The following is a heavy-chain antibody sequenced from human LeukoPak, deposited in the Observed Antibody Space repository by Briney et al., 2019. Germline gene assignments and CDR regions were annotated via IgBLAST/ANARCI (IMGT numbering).Heavy chain of an antibody. J-gene: IGHJ4*02. CDR1: RFTFSDYS. Sequence: PGGSLRLSCAASRFTFSDYSMNWVRQAPGKGLEWVAAISTTSGNIYYADSVKGRFTISRDNAKNSLYLQMNSLRVEDTALYYCARRAPSHDFDDWGQGTLVTVSS. CDR3: ARRAPSHDFDD. V-gene: IGHV3-21*01. CDR2: ISTTSGNI.